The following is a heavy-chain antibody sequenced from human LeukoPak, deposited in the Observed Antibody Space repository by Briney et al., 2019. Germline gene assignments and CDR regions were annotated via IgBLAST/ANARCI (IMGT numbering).Heavy chain of an antibody. Sequence: GRSLRLSCAASGFTFSSCGMHWVRQAPGKGLEWVAVIWYDGSNKYYADSVKGRFTISRDNSKNTLYLQMNSLRAEDTAVYYCARSGGYSGYDFQYYFDYWGQGTLVTVSS. CDR1: GFTFSSCG. CDR2: IWYDGSNK. V-gene: IGHV3-33*01. CDR3: ARSGGYSGYDFQYYFDY. J-gene: IGHJ4*02. D-gene: IGHD5-12*01.